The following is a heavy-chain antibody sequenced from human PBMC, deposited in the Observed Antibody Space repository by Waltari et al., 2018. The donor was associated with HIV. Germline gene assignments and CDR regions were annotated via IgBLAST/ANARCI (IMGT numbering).Heavy chain of an antibody. Sequence: VQLQESGPGLVKSSETLSLPCSVSGGSISGYSWSWIRQSPGKGLEWVGYFYYSGSINYSPSLKSRATISVDTSKNQFSLKLTSLTAADTAVYYCARGAGYDSVGYYFILDYWGQGALVTVSS. CDR2: FYYSGSI. D-gene: IGHD3-22*01. J-gene: IGHJ4*02. CDR3: ARGAGYDSVGYYFILDY. CDR1: GGSISGYS. V-gene: IGHV4-59*01.